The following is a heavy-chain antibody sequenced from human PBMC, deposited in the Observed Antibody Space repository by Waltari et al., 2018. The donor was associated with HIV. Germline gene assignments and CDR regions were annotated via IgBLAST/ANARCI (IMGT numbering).Heavy chain of an antibody. CDR2: IYYSGTT. CDR1: DGSVSSGSHY. V-gene: IGHV4-61*01. CDR3: ARKYDSDAFDI. Sequence: QVQLQESGPGLVKPSETLSLTCTVSDGSVSSGSHYWSWIRQPPGKGLEWVGDIYYSGTTNYTPSLKSRVTRSVDTSKNQFSLKLSSVTAADTAVYYCARKYDSDAFDIWGQGTMVTVSS. J-gene: IGHJ3*02. D-gene: IGHD3-16*01.